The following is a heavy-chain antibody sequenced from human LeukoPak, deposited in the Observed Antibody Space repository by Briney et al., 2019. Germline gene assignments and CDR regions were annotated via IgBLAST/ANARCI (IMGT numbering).Heavy chain of an antibody. V-gene: IGHV3-74*01. CDR2: INPDDKSA. J-gene: IGHJ3*02. CDR1: GFTFSKYW. CDR3: LTIVETTFDAFDI. D-gene: IGHD2/OR15-2a*01. Sequence: AGGSLRLSCAASGFTFSKYWLHWSRQAPGKGLVWVSRINPDDKSASYADSVKGRFTIARDDARKTLYLQMNSLRAEDTAVYYCLTIVETTFDAFDIWGQGTMVTVSS.